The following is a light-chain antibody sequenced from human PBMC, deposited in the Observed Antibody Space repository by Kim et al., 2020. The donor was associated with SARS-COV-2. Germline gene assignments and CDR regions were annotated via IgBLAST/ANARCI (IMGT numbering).Light chain of an antibody. CDR3: LQYNSYPYT. CDR2: VAS. J-gene: IGKJ2*01. Sequence: SASVGDRVTITCRASQAIRNDLGSFQQKPGKAPKRLIYVASNLQSGVPSRFSGSGYGTDFTLTISSLQPEDFATYYCLQYNSYPYTFGQGTKLEI. CDR1: QAIRND. V-gene: IGKV1-17*01.